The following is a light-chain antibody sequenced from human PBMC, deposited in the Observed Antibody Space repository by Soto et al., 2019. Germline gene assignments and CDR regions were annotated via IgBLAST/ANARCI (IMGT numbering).Light chain of an antibody. J-gene: IGKJ3*01. CDR3: LKYYSAKFT. CDR1: QGISNY. CDR2: AAS. Sequence: DIQMTQSPSSLSASVGDRVTITCWASQGISNYLAWYQQKPGQVPKLLIYAASTLQSGVPSRFSGSGSGTDFTLTISSLQPEDVATYYCLKYYSAKFTFGPGTKVDMK. V-gene: IGKV1-27*01.